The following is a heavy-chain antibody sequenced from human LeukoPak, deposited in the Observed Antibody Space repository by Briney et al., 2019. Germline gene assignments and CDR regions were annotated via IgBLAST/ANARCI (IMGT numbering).Heavy chain of an antibody. CDR3: ARGCGIQLWFGACPYGMDV. D-gene: IGHD5-18*01. CDR2: INPSGGST. Sequence: GASVKVSCKASGYTFASYYMHWVRQAPGQGLEWMGIINPSGGSTSYAQKFQGRVTMTRDTSMSTVYMELSSLRSEDTAVYYCARGCGIQLWFGACPYGMDVWGQGTTVTVSS. V-gene: IGHV1-46*01. J-gene: IGHJ6*02. CDR1: GYTFASYY.